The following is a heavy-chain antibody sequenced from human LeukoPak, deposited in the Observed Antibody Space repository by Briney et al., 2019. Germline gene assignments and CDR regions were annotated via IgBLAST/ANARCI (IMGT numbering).Heavy chain of an antibody. V-gene: IGHV3-48*03. Sequence: GGSLRLSCEGSGFTFSSYEMNWVRQAPGKGLQWVSYISSSGNKIYYANSVKGRFTISRDHVKNSLSLQMNSLRVEDTAVYYCARGHRPQYTSGWDNWFDPWGQGTLVTVSS. CDR3: ARGHRPQYTSGWDNWFDP. CDR1: GFTFSSYE. D-gene: IGHD6-19*01. CDR2: ISSSGNKI. J-gene: IGHJ5*02.